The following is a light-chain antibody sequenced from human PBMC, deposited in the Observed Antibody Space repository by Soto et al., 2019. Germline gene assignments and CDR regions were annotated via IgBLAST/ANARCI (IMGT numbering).Light chain of an antibody. J-gene: IGKJ4*01. CDR1: QSVLYSSNNKNY. CDR2: WAS. CDR3: QQYDSTPT. V-gene: IGKV4-1*01. Sequence: DIVMTQSPDSLAVSLGERATINCKSSQSVLYSSNNKNYLAWYQQKPGQPPTLLIYWASTRESGVPDRFSGSGSGTDFTLTISSLQAEDVAVYYCQQYDSTPTFGGGTKVEIK.